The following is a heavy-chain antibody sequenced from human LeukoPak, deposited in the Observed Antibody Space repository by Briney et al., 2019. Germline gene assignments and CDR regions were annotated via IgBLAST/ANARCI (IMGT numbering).Heavy chain of an antibody. CDR1: GGSISSSSYY. Sequence: PSETLSLTCTVSGGSISSSSYYWGWIRQPPGKGLEWIGSIYYSGSTYYNPSLKSRVTISVDTSKNQFSLKLSSVTAADTAVYYCARARVVDHRGDDAFDIWGQGTMVTVSS. V-gene: IGHV4-39*07. D-gene: IGHD4-23*01. CDR3: ARARVVDHRGDDAFDI. J-gene: IGHJ3*02. CDR2: IYYSGST.